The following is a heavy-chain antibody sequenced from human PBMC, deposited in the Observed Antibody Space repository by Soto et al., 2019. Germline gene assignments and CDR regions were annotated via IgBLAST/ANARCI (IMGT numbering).Heavy chain of an antibody. D-gene: IGHD3-10*01. CDR2: ISGSGGST. V-gene: IGHV3-23*01. CDR3: AKKGLLWFGESYYGMDV. CDR1: GFTFSSYA. J-gene: IGHJ6*02. Sequence: GGSLRLSCAASGFTFSSYAMSWVRQAPGKGLEWVSAISGSGGSTYYADSVKGRFTISRDNSKNTLYLQMNSLRAEDTAVYYCAKKGLLWFGESYYGMDVWGQGTTVTVSS.